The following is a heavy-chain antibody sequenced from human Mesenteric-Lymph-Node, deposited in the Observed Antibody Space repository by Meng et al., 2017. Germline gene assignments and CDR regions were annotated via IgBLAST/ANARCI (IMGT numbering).Heavy chain of an antibody. J-gene: IGHJ3*02. CDR2: ISGSGGRT. V-gene: IGHV3-23*01. CDR3: AKGYDSSDYYVGYASDI. CDR1: GFTFSAYA. D-gene: IGHD3-22*01. Sequence: GESLKISCAASGFTFSAYAMTWVRQGPGKGLEWVSVISGSGGRTFYADSVKGRFTISRDNSKNTLYLQMNSLRAEDTAVYFCAKGYDSSDYYVGYASDIWGQGTLVTVSS.